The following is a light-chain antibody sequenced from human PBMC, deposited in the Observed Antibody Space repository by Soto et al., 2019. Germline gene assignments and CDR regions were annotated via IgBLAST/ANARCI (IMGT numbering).Light chain of an antibody. J-gene: IGLJ3*02. Sequence: QSVLTQPPSMSGAPGQRVTISCTGSSSNIWAGYDVHWYQLLPGTAPKLLIYGNTNRPSGVPDRFSGSKSGTSASLAITGLRAEDEADYYCQSHDSSLNSWVFGGGTQLTVL. CDR1: SSNIWAGYD. CDR2: GNT. V-gene: IGLV1-40*01. CDR3: QSHDSSLNSWV.